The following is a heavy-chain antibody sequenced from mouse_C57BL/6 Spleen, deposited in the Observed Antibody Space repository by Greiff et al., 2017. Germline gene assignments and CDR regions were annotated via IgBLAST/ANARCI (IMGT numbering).Heavy chain of an antibody. CDR2: IDPEDGET. D-gene: IGHD2-1*01. CDR3: ARGYYGNYDAMDY. J-gene: IGHJ4*01. Sequence: EVQLQQSGAELVKPGASVKLSCTASGFNIKDYYMHWVKQRTEQGLEWIGRIDPEDGETKYAPTFQGNATITADTSSNTAYLQLSSLTSEDTAVYYCARGYYGNYDAMDYWGQGTSVTVSS. V-gene: IGHV14-2*01. CDR1: GFNIKDYY.